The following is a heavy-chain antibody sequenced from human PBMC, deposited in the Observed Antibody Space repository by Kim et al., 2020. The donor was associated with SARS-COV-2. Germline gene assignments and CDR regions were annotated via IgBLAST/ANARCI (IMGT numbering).Heavy chain of an antibody. Sequence: SETLSLTCTVSGGSISSYYWSWIRQPPGKGLEWIGYIYYSGNTNYNPSLKSRVTISVDTSKNQFSLKLSSVTAADTAVYYCARHYGSGSYLDWYFDLWGRGTLVTVSS. J-gene: IGHJ2*01. CDR1: GGSISSYY. D-gene: IGHD3-10*01. CDR3: ARHYGSGSYLDWYFDL. V-gene: IGHV4-59*01. CDR2: IYYSGNT.